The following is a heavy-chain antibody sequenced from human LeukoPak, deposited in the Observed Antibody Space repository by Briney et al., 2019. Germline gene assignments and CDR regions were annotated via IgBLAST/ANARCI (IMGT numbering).Heavy chain of an antibody. J-gene: IGHJ6*03. CDR3: ARDHRYCSGGSCYYMDV. Sequence: PGGSLRLSCAASGFTFSDYYMSWIRQAPGKGLEWVANIKQDGSEKYYVDSVKGRFTISRDNAKNSLYLQMNSLRAEDTAVYYCARDHRYCSGGSCYYMDVWGKGTTVTVSS. D-gene: IGHD2-15*01. CDR1: GFTFSDYY. V-gene: IGHV3-7*01. CDR2: IKQDGSEK.